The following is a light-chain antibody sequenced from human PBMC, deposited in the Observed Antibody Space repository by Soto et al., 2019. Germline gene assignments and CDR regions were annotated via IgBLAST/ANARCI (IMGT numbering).Light chain of an antibody. V-gene: IGKV3-20*01. Sequence: EIVLTQSPGTLSLSPGERATLSCRVSQSVSSSYLAWYQQKPGQAPRLLIFGASSRATGIPDSFSGSGSGTDFTLTIRRLEPEDSAVFSSQYYDTSRMYTFGQGTNLEIK. CDR3: QYYDTSRMYT. CDR2: GAS. J-gene: IGKJ2*01. CDR1: QSVSSSY.